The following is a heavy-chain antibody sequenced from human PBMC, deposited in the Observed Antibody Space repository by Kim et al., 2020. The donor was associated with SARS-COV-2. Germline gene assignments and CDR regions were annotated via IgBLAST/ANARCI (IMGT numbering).Heavy chain of an antibody. CDR3: ASRGGAGFDY. D-gene: IGHD3-16*01. CDR1: GYSFTSYW. V-gene: IGHV5-51*01. J-gene: IGHJ4*02. CDR2: IFPSDSDT. Sequence: GESLKISCEASGYSFTSYWIGWVRQRPGKGLEWMGFIFPSDSDTRYSPTFQGQVTISADKSINTAYLQWTSLKASDTAMYYCASRGGAGFDYWGQGTLIT.